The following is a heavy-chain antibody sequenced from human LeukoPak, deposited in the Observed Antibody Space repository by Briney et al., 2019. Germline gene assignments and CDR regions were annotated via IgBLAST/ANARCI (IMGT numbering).Heavy chain of an antibody. J-gene: IGHJ4*02. CDR2: IYSSGST. D-gene: IGHD1-1*01. V-gene: IGHV4-59*05. CDR3: ARHLSGTTMAHYFDF. CDR1: GGSLSSYY. Sequence: SETLSLTCTVSGGSLSSYYWSWIRQPPGKGLEWLASIYSSGSTHSNPSLTSRVSISIDTSKNQFSLKLYSVTASDAAIYYCARHLSGTTMAHYFDFWGQGTLVTVSS.